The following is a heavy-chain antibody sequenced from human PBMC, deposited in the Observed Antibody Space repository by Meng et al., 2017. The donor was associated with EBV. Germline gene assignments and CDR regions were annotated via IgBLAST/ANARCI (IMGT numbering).Heavy chain of an antibody. CDR2: ISAYNGNT. CDR3: ARDGRLYDTPSPFDY. CDR1: GYSFTSYG. V-gene: IGHV1-18*01. D-gene: IGHD3-22*01. Sequence: QVQLARSGAAVKKPGASVKVSCKASGYSFTSYGISWVRQAPGQGLEWMGWISAYNGNTNYAQKLQGRVTMTTDTSTSTAYMELRSLRSDDTAVYYCARDGRLYDTPSPFDYWGQGTLVTVSS. J-gene: IGHJ4*02.